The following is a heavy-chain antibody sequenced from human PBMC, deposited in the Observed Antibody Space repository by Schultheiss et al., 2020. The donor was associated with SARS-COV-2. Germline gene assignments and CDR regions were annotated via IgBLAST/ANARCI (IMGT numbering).Heavy chain of an antibody. Sequence: SETLSLTCTVSGGSISSSSYYWGWIRQPPGKGLEWIGEINHSGSTNYNPSLKSRVTISVDTSKNQFSLKLSSVTAADTAVYYCARGVAADYWGQGTLVTVSS. D-gene: IGHD2-15*01. J-gene: IGHJ4*02. CDR1: GGSISSSSYY. V-gene: IGHV4-39*07. CDR3: ARGVAADY. CDR2: INHSGST.